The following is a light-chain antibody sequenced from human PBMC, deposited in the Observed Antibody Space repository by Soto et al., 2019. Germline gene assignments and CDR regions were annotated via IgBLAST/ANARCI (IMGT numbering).Light chain of an antibody. CDR1: QTISSW. CDR3: QHYNSYSEA. V-gene: IGKV1-5*03. CDR2: KAS. J-gene: IGKJ1*01. Sequence: DIQMTQSPSTLSGSVGDSVTITCRASQTISSWLAWYQQKPGKAPKILIYKASTLKSGVPSRFRGSGSGTEFTLTISSLQPDDFETYYCQHYNSYSEAFGQGTKVDIK.